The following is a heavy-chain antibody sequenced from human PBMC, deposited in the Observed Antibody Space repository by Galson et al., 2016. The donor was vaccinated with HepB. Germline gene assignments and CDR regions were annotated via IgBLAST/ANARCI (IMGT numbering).Heavy chain of an antibody. CDR3: ARGANRGRPFDY. CDR1: AFTFSSYW. D-gene: IGHD3-10*01. V-gene: IGHV3-7*03. J-gene: IGHJ4*02. CDR2: VKRDGSER. Sequence: SLRLSCAASAFTFSSYWMSWVRQAPGKGLEWVANVKRDGSERYYVDSVKGRFTISRDNAKNSLFLQMNSLRVEDTAVYYCARGANRGRPFDYWGQGTLVTVSS.